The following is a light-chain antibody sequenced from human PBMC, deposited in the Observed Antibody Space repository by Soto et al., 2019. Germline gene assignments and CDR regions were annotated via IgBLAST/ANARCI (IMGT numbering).Light chain of an antibody. CDR2: EVT. Sequence: QSALTQPPSASGSPGQSVTISCTGTNIDVGGYNYVAWYQQHPGTAPKVIIYEVTKRPSGVPDRFIGSKSGNTASLTISGLQAEDEADYFCSSYASNTILVAFGTGTKLTVL. V-gene: IGLV2-8*01. CDR1: NIDVGGYNY. CDR3: SSYASNTILVA. J-gene: IGLJ1*01.